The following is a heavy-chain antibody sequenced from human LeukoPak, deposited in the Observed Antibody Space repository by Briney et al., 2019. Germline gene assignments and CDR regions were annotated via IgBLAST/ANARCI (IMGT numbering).Heavy chain of an antibody. D-gene: IGHD3-3*01. CDR3: ARDRKAGAFYYDFWSGYYDNYYYYGMDV. J-gene: IGHJ6*02. CDR2: IYYSGST. V-gene: IGHV4-59*01. Sequence: SETLSLTCTVSGGSISSYYWSWIRQPPGKGLEWTGYIYYSGSTNYNPSLKSRVTISVDTSKNQFSLKLSSVTAADTAVYYCARDRKAGAFYYDFWSGYYDNYYYYGMDVWGQGATVTVSS. CDR1: GGSISSYY.